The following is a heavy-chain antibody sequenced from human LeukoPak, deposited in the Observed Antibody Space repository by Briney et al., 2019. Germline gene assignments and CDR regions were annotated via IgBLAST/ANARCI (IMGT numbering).Heavy chain of an antibody. J-gene: IGHJ3*02. CDR2: MRRDGNEI. CDR3: AKSAVVTEPLCAFDI. CDR1: GFTFSTYW. D-gene: IGHD2-21*02. Sequence: PGGSLRLSCSASGFTFSTYWMSWVRQAPGKGLEWVANMRRDGNEIYYLDSVRGRFTISRDNAKNSLYLQMNSLRAEDTAVYYCAKSAVVTEPLCAFDIWGQGTMATVSS. V-gene: IGHV3-7*01.